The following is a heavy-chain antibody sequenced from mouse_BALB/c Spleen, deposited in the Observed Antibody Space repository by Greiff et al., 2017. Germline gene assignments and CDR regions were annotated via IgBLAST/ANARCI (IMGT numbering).Heavy chain of an antibody. Sequence: EVQLQESGTVLARPGASVKMSCKASGYSFTSYWMHWVKQRPGQGLEWIGAIYPGNSDTSYNQKFKGKAKLTAVTSASTAYMELSSLTNEDSAVYYCTRENYGINAMDYWGQGTSVTVSS. D-gene: IGHD2-1*01. CDR3: TRENYGINAMDY. CDR1: GYSFTSYW. J-gene: IGHJ4*01. V-gene: IGHV1-5*01. CDR2: IYPGNSDT.